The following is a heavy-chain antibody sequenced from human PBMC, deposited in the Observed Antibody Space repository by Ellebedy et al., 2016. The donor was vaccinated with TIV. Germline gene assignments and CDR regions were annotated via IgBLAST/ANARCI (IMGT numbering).Heavy chain of an antibody. CDR2: IYYSGST. Sequence: SETLSLTXTVSGGSISSGDYYWSWIRQPPGKGLEWIGYIYYSGSTYYNPSLKSRVTISVDTSKNQFSLKLSSVTAADTAVYYCARDINNDYFDYWGQGTLVTVSS. CDR3: ARDINNDYFDY. J-gene: IGHJ4*02. V-gene: IGHV4-30-4*01. CDR1: GGSISSGDYY. D-gene: IGHD1/OR15-1a*01.